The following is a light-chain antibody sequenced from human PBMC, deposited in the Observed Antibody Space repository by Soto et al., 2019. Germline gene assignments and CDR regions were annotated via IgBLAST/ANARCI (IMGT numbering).Light chain of an antibody. Sequence: EIVMTQSPATLSVSPGERATLSCRASQSVSRNLACYQQKPGQAPRLLIYGASTRATGIPARFSGSGSGTEFTLTISSLQSEDFAVYYCQQYNNWPPLTFGGGTKVEIK. J-gene: IGKJ4*01. CDR1: QSVSRN. CDR2: GAS. V-gene: IGKV3-15*01. CDR3: QQYNNWPPLT.